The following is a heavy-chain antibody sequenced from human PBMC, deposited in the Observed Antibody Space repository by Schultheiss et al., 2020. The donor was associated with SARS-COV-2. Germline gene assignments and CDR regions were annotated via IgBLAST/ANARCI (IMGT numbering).Heavy chain of an antibody. Sequence: GSLRLSCAASGFTFSSYWMHWVRQAPGKGLVWVSRINSDGSSTSYADSVKGRFTISRDNAKNTLYLQMNSLRAEDTAVYYCARAGEGRYYYYGMDVWGQGTTVTVSS. J-gene: IGHJ6*02. CDR2: INSDGSST. D-gene: IGHD3-16*01. V-gene: IGHV3-74*01. CDR3: ARAGEGRYYYYGMDV. CDR1: GFTFSSYW.